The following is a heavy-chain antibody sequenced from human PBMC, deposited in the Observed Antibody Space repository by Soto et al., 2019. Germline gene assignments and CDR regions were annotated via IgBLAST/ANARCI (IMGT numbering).Heavy chain of an antibody. Sequence: GGSLRLSCAASGFTFSSYWMSWVRQAPGKGLEWVANIKQDGSEKYYVDSVKGRFTISRDNAKNSLYLQMNSLRAEDTAVYYCARAVYDSSGYYYADGNWFDPWGQGTLVTVSS. CDR3: ARAVYDSSGYYYADGNWFDP. CDR2: IKQDGSEK. D-gene: IGHD3-22*01. CDR1: GFTFSSYW. J-gene: IGHJ5*02. V-gene: IGHV3-7*01.